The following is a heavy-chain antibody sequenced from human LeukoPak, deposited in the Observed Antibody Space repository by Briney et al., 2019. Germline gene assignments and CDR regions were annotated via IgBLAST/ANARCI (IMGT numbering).Heavy chain of an antibody. D-gene: IGHD1-26*01. V-gene: IGHV3-15*01. J-gene: IGHJ6*02. Sequence: GGSLRLSCAASGFNFNYVWMSWVRQAPGKGLEWVGRIRTKIDGETRDYAAPVKGRFTISRDDSKTTLYLQMNSLKTEDSAVYYCTTERNWELLRPLGMDIWGQGTTVTVSS. CDR1: GFNFNYVW. CDR3: TTERNWELLRPLGMDI. CDR2: IRTKIDGETR.